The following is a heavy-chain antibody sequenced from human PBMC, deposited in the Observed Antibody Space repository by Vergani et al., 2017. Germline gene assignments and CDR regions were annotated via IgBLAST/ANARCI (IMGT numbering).Heavy chain of an antibody. D-gene: IGHD2-2*02. J-gene: IGHJ5*02. Sequence: QVQLVQSGAEVKKPGSSVKVSCKASGGTFSSYAISWVRQAPGQGLEWMGGIIPIFGTANYAQKFQGRVTITADESTSTAYMELSSLRSEDTAVYYCAREGVAYCSSTSCYTHWFDPWGQGTPVTVSS. CDR2: IIPIFGTA. V-gene: IGHV1-69*01. CDR1: GGTFSSYA. CDR3: AREGVAYCSSTSCYTHWFDP.